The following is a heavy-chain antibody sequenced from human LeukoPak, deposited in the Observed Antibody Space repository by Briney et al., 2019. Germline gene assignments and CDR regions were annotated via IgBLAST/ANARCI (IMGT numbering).Heavy chain of an antibody. CDR2: INPNSGGT. Sequence: ASVKVSCKASGYTFTDYYMHWVRQAPGQGLEWMGWINPNSGGTNYAQKFQGWVTMTRDTSISTAYMELSRLRSDDTAVYYCARSTVTRAFYYYYGMDVWGQGTTVTVSS. D-gene: IGHD4-17*01. CDR3: ARSTVTRAFYYYYGMDV. J-gene: IGHJ6*02. CDR1: GYTFTDYY. V-gene: IGHV1-2*04.